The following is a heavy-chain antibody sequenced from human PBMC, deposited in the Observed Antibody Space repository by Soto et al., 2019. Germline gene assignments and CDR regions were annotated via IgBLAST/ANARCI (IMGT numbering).Heavy chain of an antibody. CDR2: INHSGST. V-gene: IGHV4-34*01. Sequence: SETLSLTCAVYGGSFSGYYWRWTRQPPGKGLEWIGEINHSGSTNYNPSLKSRVTISVDTSKNQFSLKLSSVTAADTAVYYCARAPRDSSGYPQCYFDYWGQGTLVTVS. CDR1: GGSFSGYY. J-gene: IGHJ4*02. CDR3: ARAPRDSSGYPQCYFDY. D-gene: IGHD3-22*01.